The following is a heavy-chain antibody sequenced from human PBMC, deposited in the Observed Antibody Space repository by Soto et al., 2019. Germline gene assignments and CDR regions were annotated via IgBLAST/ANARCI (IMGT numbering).Heavy chain of an antibody. Sequence: GGSLRLSCAASGFTFSSYWMSWVRQAPGKGLEWVANIKQDGSEKYYVDSVKGRFTISRDNAKNSLYLQMNSLRAEDTAVYYCARGPGFGEGSSWYFFDYWGQGTLVTVSS. CDR3: ARGPGFGEGSSWYFFDY. V-gene: IGHV3-7*05. CDR2: IKQDGSEK. J-gene: IGHJ4*02. D-gene: IGHD6-13*01. CDR1: GFTFSSYW.